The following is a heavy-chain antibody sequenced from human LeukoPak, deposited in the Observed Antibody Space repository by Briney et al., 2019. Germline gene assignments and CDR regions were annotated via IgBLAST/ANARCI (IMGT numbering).Heavy chain of an antibody. Sequence: GGSLRLSCAASGFTFSSYGMHWVRQAPGKGLEWVAVISYDGSNKYYADSVKGRFTISRDNSKNTLYLQMNGLRAEDTAVYYCAKGPHFDYWGQGTLVTVSS. CDR2: ISYDGSNK. CDR3: AKGPHFDY. CDR1: GFTFSSYG. J-gene: IGHJ4*02. V-gene: IGHV3-30*18.